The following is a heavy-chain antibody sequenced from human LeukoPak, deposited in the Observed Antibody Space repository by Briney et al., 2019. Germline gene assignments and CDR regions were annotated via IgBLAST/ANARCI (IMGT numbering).Heavy chain of an antibody. V-gene: IGHV3-30*02. CDR3: AKLNRWAGYEVDY. CDR1: GFTYSSYG. J-gene: IGHJ4*01. Sequence: GGSLRLSCAASGFTYSSYGMHWVRQAPGKGLEWVAFIRYDGSNKYYADSVKGRFTISRDNSKNTLYLQMNSLRAEDTAVYYCAKLNRWAGYEVDYWGQGTLVTVSS. CDR2: IRYDGSNK. D-gene: IGHD5-12*01.